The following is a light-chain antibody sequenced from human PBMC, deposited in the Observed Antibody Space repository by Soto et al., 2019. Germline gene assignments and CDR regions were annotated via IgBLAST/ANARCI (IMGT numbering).Light chain of an antibody. CDR1: QSVSSTY. J-gene: IGKJ3*01. CDR2: GAS. CDR3: QQYGSSPTGFT. Sequence: EIVLTQSPGTLSLFLGERATLSCRASQSVSSTYFAWYRQKPGQSPSLLIYGASNRATGVPDRFSGSGSGTDFTLTISRLEPEDFAVYYCQQYGSSPTGFTFGPGTTVEMK. V-gene: IGKV3-20*01.